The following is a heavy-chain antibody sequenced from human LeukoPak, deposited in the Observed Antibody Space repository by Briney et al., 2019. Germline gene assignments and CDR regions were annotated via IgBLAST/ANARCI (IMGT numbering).Heavy chain of an antibody. V-gene: IGHV4-38-2*02. CDR2: IYHSGST. CDR3: ARDETYSSDWQSNHYYYYMDV. Sequence: SGTLSLTCAVSGGSISSGYYWGWIRQPPGKGLEWIGSIYHSGSTYYNPSLKSRVTISVDTSKNQFSLKLSSVTAADTAMYYCARDETYSSDWQSNHYYYYMDVWGKGTTVTVSS. D-gene: IGHD6-19*01. CDR1: GGSISSGYY. J-gene: IGHJ6*03.